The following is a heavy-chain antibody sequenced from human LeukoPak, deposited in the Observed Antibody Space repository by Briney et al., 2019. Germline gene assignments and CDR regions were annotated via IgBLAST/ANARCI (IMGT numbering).Heavy chain of an antibody. CDR1: GDFITAYY. D-gene: IGHD2-21*02. CDR2: VYYSGNT. CDR3: ASNTATVFDY. V-gene: IGHV4-59*01. Sequence: TSETLSLTCTVSGDFITAYYWSWLRQPPGKGLEWIGYVYYSGNTEYNPSLRSRVTISLEMSKHQFSLNLTSVTAADTAVYYCASNTATVFDYWGQGALVTVSS. J-gene: IGHJ4*02.